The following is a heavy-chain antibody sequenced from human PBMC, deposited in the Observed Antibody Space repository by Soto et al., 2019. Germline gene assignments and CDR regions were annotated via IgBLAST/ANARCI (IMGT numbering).Heavy chain of an antibody. V-gene: IGHV3-7*01. CDR2: IKQDGSEK. D-gene: IGHD4-4*01. CDR3: ASTDYSNYRNYYYYYMDV. Sequence: EVQLVESGGGLVQPGGSLRLSCTASGFTFSSYWMSWVRQAPGKGLEWVANIKQDGSEKYYVDSVKGRFTISRDNDKKSLYLQMKSLRAEDTAVYYCASTDYSNYRNYYYYYMDVWGKGTTVTVSS. J-gene: IGHJ6*03. CDR1: GFTFSSYW.